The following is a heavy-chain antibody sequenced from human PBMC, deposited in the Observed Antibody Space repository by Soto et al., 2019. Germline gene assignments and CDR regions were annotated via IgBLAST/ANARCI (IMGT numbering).Heavy chain of an antibody. Sequence: HPGGSLRLSCAASGFTFSSYGMHWVRQAPGKGLEWVTGILYDGSDKYYADSVKDRFTISRENSKNTLYLQMNSLRTEDSAVYYCAKAGGGFGDFVHHWGQGTPVTVSS. CDR2: ILYDGSDK. V-gene: IGHV3-30*18. J-gene: IGHJ4*02. D-gene: IGHD3-10*01. CDR3: AKAGGGFGDFVHH. CDR1: GFTFSSYG.